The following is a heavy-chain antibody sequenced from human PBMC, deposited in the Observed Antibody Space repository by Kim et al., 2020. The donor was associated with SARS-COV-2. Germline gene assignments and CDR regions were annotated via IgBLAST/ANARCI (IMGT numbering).Heavy chain of an antibody. D-gene: IGHD2-15*01. V-gene: IGHV3-30*18. CDR1: GFTFSSYG. Sequence: GGSLRLSCAASGFTFSSYGMHWVRQAPGKGLEWVAVISYDGSNKYYADSVKGRFTISRDNSKNTLYLQMNSLRAEDTAVYYCAKDPYCSGGSCYSVEVDYWGQGTLVTVSS. CDR2: ISYDGSNK. J-gene: IGHJ4*02. CDR3: AKDPYCSGGSCYSVEVDY.